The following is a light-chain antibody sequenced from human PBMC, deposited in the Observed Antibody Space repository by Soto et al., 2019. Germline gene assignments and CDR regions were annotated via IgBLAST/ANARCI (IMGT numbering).Light chain of an antibody. V-gene: IGKV3-11*01. J-gene: IGKJ3*01. CDR1: QSVSSY. CDR2: DAS. CDR3: QQRYTWPS. Sequence: ETVLTQSPTTLSLSPGERATLSCRASQSVSSYLAWYQQKPGQAPRLLIYDASKRATGIPARFSGSGSATNFTLTISSLEPEDFAVYYCQQRYTWPSFGPGTKVDIK.